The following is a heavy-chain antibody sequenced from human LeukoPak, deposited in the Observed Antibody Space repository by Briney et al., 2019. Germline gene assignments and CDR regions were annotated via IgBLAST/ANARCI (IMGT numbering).Heavy chain of an antibody. CDR3: ASLPYSGYDSPSY. CDR2: IIPIFGTA. V-gene: IGHV1-69*06. Sequence: SVKVSCKASGGTFSSYAISWVRQAPGQGLEWMGGIIPIFGTANYAQKFQGRVTITADKSTSTAYMELSSLRSEDTAVYYCASLPYSGYDSPSYWGQGTLVTVSS. D-gene: IGHD5-12*01. J-gene: IGHJ4*02. CDR1: GGTFSSYA.